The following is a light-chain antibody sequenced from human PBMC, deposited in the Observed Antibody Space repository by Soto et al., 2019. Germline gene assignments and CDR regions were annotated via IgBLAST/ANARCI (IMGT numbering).Light chain of an antibody. J-gene: IGKJ1*01. CDR1: QGITKD. CDR3: QQYDSHPVT. CDR2: ETS. Sequence: IQMTQSPSSLSASVGDRVTITWRASQGITKDLAWFQQRPGKAPKLLIYETSTSQSGVPARFSGSGFGAEFTLTISSLQTDDFATYYCQQYDSHPVTFGQGTKVEMK. V-gene: IGKV1-16*01.